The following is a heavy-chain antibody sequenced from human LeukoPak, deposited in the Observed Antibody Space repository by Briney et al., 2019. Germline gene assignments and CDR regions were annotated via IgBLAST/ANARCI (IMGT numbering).Heavy chain of an antibody. J-gene: IGHJ4*02. D-gene: IGHD6-25*01. V-gene: IGHV4-38-2*02. Sequence: SETLSLTCTVSGYSISSGYYWGWIRQPPGKGLEWIGSIYHSGSTYYNPSLKSRVTISVDTSKNQFSLKLRSVTAADTAVYSCARKNIPSPRIRYSSDWNGRAFDYWGQGTLVTVSS. CDR1: GYSISSGYY. CDR3: ARKNIPSPRIRYSSDWNGRAFDY. CDR2: IYHSGST.